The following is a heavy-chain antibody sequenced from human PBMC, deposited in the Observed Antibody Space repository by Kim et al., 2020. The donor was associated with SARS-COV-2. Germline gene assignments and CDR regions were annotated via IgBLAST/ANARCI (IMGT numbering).Heavy chain of an antibody. D-gene: IGHD3-16*01. Sequence: IYSAYSVKGRFTTSRDNAKNSLHLQMNSLKDGDTAIYHCVRDRMGGAFDIWGQGTLVTVSS. J-gene: IGHJ3*02. CDR2: I. V-gene: IGHV3-48*02. CDR3: VRDRMGGAFDI.